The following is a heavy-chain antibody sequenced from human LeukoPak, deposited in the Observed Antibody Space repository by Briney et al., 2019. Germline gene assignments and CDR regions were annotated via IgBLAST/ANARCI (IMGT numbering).Heavy chain of an antibody. J-gene: IGHJ4*02. D-gene: IGHD4-17*01. CDR1: GFTFSSYS. CDR2: ISSSSSYI. CDR3: AKDRRPVNQQYGAPGY. Sequence: PGGSLRLSCAASGFTFSSYSMNWVRQAPGKGLEWVSSISSSSSYIYYADSVKGRFTISRDNSKNTLYLQMNSLRAEDTAVYYCAKDRRPVNQQYGAPGYWGQGTLVTVSS. V-gene: IGHV3-21*01.